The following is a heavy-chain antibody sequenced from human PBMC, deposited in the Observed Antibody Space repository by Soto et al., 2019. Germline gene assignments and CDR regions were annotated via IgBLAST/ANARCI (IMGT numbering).Heavy chain of an antibody. CDR3: ARGEAKVGYCSGGSCYSSAFDI. CDR1: GFTFSSYG. J-gene: IGHJ3*02. V-gene: IGHV3-33*01. D-gene: IGHD2-15*01. Sequence: GGSLRLSCGASGFTFSSYGMHWVRQAPGKGLEWVAVIWYDGSNKYYADSVKGRFTISRDNSKNTLYLQMNSLRAEDTAVYYCARGEAKVGYCSGGSCYSSAFDIWGQGTMVTVSS. CDR2: IWYDGSNK.